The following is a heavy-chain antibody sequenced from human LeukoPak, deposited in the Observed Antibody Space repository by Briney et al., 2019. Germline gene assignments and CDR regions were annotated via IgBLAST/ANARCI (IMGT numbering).Heavy chain of an antibody. CDR3: ARDLPIFGVVIRDPDVFDY. V-gene: IGHV1-18*04. D-gene: IGHD3-3*01. Sequence: ASVKVSCKASGYTFTGYYMHWVRQAPGQGLEWMGWISAYNGNTNYAQKLQGRVTMTTDTSTSTAYMELRSLRSDDTAVYYCARDLPIFGVVIRDPDVFDYWGQGTLVTVSS. CDR1: GYTFTGYY. J-gene: IGHJ4*02. CDR2: ISAYNGNT.